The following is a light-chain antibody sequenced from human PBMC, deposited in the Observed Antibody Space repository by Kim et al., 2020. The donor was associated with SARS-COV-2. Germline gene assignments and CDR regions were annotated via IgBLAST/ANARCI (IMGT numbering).Light chain of an antibody. CDR3: QQYGSSPKYT. J-gene: IGKJ2*01. V-gene: IGKV3-20*01. CDR2: SAT. Sequence: SPGERATLSSKASQSVSRSYLTWYQQKPGQAPRLLTYSATSRATGIPDRFSGGGSGTDFTLTIRRLEHEDFAVYYCQQYGSSPKYTFGQGTKLEI. CDR1: QSVSRSY.